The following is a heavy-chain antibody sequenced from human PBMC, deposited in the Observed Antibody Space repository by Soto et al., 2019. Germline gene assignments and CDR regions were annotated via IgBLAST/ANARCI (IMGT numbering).Heavy chain of an antibody. CDR2: ISGSGGST. Sequence: EVQLLESGGGLVQPGGSLRLSCAASGFTFSRYVMSWVRQAPGKGLEWVSAISGSGGSTYYADSVKGRFTISRDNSKNTLYLQMNSLRAEDPAVYYCATAFIVGGDMVYWGQGTLVTVSS. V-gene: IGHV3-23*01. J-gene: IGHJ4*02. CDR3: ATAFIVGGDMVY. D-gene: IGHD3-10*01. CDR1: GFTFSRYV.